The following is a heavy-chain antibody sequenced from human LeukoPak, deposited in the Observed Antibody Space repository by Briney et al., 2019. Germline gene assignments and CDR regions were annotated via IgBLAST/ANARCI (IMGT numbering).Heavy chain of an antibody. V-gene: IGHV1-69*06. Sequence: GASVKVSCKASGGTFSSYAISWVRQAPGQGLEWMGGIIPIFGTANYAQKFQGRVTITADKSTSTAYMELSSLRSEDTAVYYCASGYSGYEGYYYYGMDVWGQGTTVTVSS. CDR3: ASGYSGYEGYYYYGMDV. J-gene: IGHJ6*02. CDR2: IIPIFGTA. D-gene: IGHD5-12*01. CDR1: GGTFSSYA.